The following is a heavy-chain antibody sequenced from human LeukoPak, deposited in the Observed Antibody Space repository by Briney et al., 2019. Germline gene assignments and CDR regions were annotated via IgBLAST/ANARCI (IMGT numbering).Heavy chain of an antibody. D-gene: IGHD6-13*01. CDR1: GFAFSSYA. V-gene: IGHV3-23*01. J-gene: IGHJ4*02. Sequence: GGSLRLSCAASGFAFSSYAMNWVRQAPGKGLGWVSGISGSGDRTYYADSVKGRFTISRDNSKNTLYLEMNSLRAEDTAVYHCAKDPRDSSSWYFDYWGQGTLVTVSS. CDR2: ISGSGDRT. CDR3: AKDPRDSSSWYFDY.